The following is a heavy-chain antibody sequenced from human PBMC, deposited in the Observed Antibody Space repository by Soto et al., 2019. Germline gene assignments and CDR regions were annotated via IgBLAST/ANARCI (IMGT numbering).Heavy chain of an antibody. D-gene: IGHD2-2*01. J-gene: IGHJ5*02. V-gene: IGHV4-34*01. CDR2: INHYGST. Sequence: ASETLSLTCAVYGWSFSIYYWRWIRQPPGKGLEWIGQINHYGSTDYNPSLKSRVTISVDTSKNHFSLRLSSVTAADTAMYYCATHCSSTSCYYTFDPWGQGTLVTVS. CDR3: ATHCSSTSCYYTFDP. CDR1: GWSFSIYY.